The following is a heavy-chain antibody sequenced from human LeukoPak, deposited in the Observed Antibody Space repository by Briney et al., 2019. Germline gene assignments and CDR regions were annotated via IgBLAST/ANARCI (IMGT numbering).Heavy chain of an antibody. D-gene: IGHD3-22*01. V-gene: IGHV3-23*01. CDR1: GFTFSIYV. CDR2: ITGSGGST. Sequence: GGSLRLSCAASGFTFSIYVMSWVRQAPGKGLEWVSGITGSGGSTFYAKSVEGRFTISRDNSKNMMYLQMNSLRGEDTAVYYCAKANPADRGNYFDYWGQGTLVTVSS. CDR3: AKANPADRGNYFDY. J-gene: IGHJ4*02.